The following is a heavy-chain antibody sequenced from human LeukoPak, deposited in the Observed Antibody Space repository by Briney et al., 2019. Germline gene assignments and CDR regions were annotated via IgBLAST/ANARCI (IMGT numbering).Heavy chain of an antibody. CDR1: GGSISSSSYY. D-gene: IGHD3-10*01. CDR2: IYYSGST. Sequence: PSETLSLTCTVSGGSISSSSYYWGWIRQPPGKGLEWIGSIYYSGSTCYNPSLKSRVTISVDTSKNQFSLKLSSVTAADTAVYYCARLWLGNYFDYWGQGTLVTVSS. J-gene: IGHJ4*02. CDR3: ARLWLGNYFDY. V-gene: IGHV4-39*01.